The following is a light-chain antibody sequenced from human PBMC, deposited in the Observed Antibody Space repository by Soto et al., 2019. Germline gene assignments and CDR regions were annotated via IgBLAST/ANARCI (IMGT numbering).Light chain of an antibody. CDR1: QGISNC. J-gene: IGKJ1*01. Sequence: DIQMTQSPSSLSASVGDRVTITCRASQGISNCLAWYQQKPGKAPKLLISAASTLQSGVSSRFSGSGSGTDFTLIISSLQPEDVATYYCQKYTSAPRTFGQGTKVEIK. CDR2: AAS. CDR3: QKYTSAPRT. V-gene: IGKV1-27*01.